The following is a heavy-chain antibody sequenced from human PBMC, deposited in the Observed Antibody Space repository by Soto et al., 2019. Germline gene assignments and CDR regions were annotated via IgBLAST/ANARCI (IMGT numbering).Heavy chain of an antibody. CDR2: ISGSGGST. V-gene: IGHV3-23*01. J-gene: IGHJ6*02. CDR3: AKVNGYNWNFYYYGMDV. Sequence: GGSLRLSCAASGFTFSSYAMSWVRQAPGKGLEWVSAISGSGGSTYYADSVKGRFTISRDNSKNTLYLQMNSLRAEDTAVYYCAKVNGYNWNFYYYGMDVWGQGTTVTVSS. CDR1: GFTFSSYA. D-gene: IGHD1-20*01.